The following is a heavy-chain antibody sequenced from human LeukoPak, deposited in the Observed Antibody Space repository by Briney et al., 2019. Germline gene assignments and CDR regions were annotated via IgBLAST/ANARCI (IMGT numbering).Heavy chain of an antibody. D-gene: IGHD3-22*01. V-gene: IGHV1-46*01. CDR1: GYTFTSYY. CDR3: ARVSNYYDSSGYYVNWFDP. Sequence: ASVKVSCKASGYTFTSYYMHWVRQAPGQGLEWMGIINPSGGSTSYAQKFQGRVTMTRDMSTSTVYMELSSLRSEDTAVYYCARVSNYYDSSGYYVNWFDPWGQGTLVTVSS. J-gene: IGHJ5*02. CDR2: INPSGGST.